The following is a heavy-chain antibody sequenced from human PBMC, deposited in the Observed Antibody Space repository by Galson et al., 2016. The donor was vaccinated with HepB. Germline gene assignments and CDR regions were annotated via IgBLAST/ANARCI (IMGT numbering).Heavy chain of an antibody. V-gene: IGHV3-21*01. D-gene: IGHD6-13*01. CDR2: ITNGGSHV. Sequence: SLRLSCAASGFRFSSYTLNWVRQAPGKGLEWVSSITNGGSHVYLADSIKGRFTISRDNAKNLLYLQMTSLRADDTAVYFCARTQQVAHFDFWGQGTLVTVSS. CDR1: GFRFSSYT. CDR3: ARTQQVAHFDF. J-gene: IGHJ4*01.